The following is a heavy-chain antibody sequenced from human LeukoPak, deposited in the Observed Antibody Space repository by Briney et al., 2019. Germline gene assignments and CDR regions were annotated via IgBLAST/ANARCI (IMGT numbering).Heavy chain of an antibody. CDR1: GLTFSTSG. D-gene: IGHD2-21*02. Sequence: GGSLRLSCTASGLTFSTSGLNWVRQAPGKGLEWVSHFGGSGGTIYYADSVKGRFTISRDNSKNTLYLQMNSLRAEDTAVYYCAKSDCGGDCHLLDYWGQGTLVTVSS. CDR3: AKSDCGGDCHLLDY. V-gene: IGHV3-23*01. CDR2: FGGSGGTI. J-gene: IGHJ4*02.